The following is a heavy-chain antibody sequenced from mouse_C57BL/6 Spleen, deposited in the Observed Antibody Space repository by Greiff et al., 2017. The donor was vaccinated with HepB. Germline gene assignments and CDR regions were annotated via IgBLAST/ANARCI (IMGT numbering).Heavy chain of an antibody. CDR2: IYPRSGNT. J-gene: IGHJ4*01. CDR1: GYTFTSYG. D-gene: IGHD2-2*01. CDR3: ARRHLQWLRREYYYAMDF. V-gene: IGHV1-81*01. Sequence: QVQLQQSGAELARPGASVKLSCKASGYTFTSYGISWVKQRTGQGLEWIGEIYPRSGNTYYNEKFKGKATLTADKSSSTAYMELRSLTSEDSAVYFCARRHLQWLRREYYYAMDFWGQGTSVTVSS.